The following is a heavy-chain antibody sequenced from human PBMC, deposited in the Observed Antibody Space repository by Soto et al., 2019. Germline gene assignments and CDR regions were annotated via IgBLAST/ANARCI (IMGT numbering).Heavy chain of an antibody. V-gene: IGHV4-4*02. CDR1: GGSISSSNW. Sequence: QVQLQESGPGLVKPSGTLSLTCAVSGGSISSSNWWSWVRQPPGKGLEWIGEIYHSGSTNYNPSLKSRVPISVDKSKNQFSLKLSCVTAADTAVYYCARVAIAVAGTNYYYYGMDVWGQGTTVTVSS. CDR2: IYHSGST. D-gene: IGHD6-19*01. CDR3: ARVAIAVAGTNYYYYGMDV. J-gene: IGHJ6*02.